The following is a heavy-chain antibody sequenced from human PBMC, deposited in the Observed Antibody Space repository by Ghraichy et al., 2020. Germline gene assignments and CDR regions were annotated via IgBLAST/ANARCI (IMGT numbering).Heavy chain of an antibody. CDR1: GFTFSCYS. D-gene: IGHD3-10*01. CDR2: ISSTGSYM. V-gene: IGHV3-21*01. J-gene: IGHJ6*02. Sequence: GGSLRLSCAASGFTFSCYSMNWVRQAPGKGLEWVSSISSTGSYMYYADSVKGRFTISRDNAKSSLYLQMNSLRAEDTAVYYCAREDRDCHDSGSYFRGDVWGQGTTVTVSS. CDR3: AREDRDCHDSGSYFRGDV.